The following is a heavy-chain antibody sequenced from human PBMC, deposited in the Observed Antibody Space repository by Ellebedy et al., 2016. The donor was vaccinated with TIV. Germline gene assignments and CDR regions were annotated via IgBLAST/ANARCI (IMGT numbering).Heavy chain of an antibody. V-gene: IGHV3-53*01. Sequence: PGGSLRLSCAASGFTVSSNYMSWVRQAPGKGLEWVSVIYSGGSTYYADSVKGRFTISRDISRNTLYLQMSGLRAEDTAIYYCAKGRSGTYIHHAFDSWGQGTLVTVSS. CDR3: AKGRSGTYIHHAFDS. D-gene: IGHD3-16*01. J-gene: IGHJ4*02. CDR2: IYSGGST. CDR1: GFTVSSNY.